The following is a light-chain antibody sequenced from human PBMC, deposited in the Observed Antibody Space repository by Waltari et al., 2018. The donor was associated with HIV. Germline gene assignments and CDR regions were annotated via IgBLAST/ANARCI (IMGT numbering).Light chain of an antibody. CDR2: GNS. V-gene: IGLV1-40*01. J-gene: IGLJ3*02. Sequence: QPVLTQPPSVYGAPGLGVTVSCTGSDSNIGAGYDVPWYQQLPGTAPKLLIYGNSNRPSGVPDRFSASKSGTSASLAITGLQPEDEADYYCQSYDSSLSDWVFGGGTKLTVL. CDR1: DSNIGAGYD. CDR3: QSYDSSLSDWV.